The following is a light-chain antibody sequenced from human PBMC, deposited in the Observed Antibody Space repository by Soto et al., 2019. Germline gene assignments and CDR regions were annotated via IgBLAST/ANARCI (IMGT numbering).Light chain of an antibody. Sequence: EIVLTQSPGTLSLSPGERATLSCRASQSVSNTYLAWYQQKPGQAPRLLISGASSRATGIPDRFSGSGSGTDFSLTISRLEPEDFAVYYCQQHATSPELTFGGGTRVEIK. CDR3: QQHATSPELT. J-gene: IGKJ4*01. V-gene: IGKV3-20*01. CDR2: GAS. CDR1: QSVSNTY.